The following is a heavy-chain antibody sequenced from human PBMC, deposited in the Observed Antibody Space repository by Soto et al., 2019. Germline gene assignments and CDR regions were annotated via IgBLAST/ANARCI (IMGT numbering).Heavy chain of an antibody. V-gene: IGHV3-21*04. CDR2: ISSGNSYI. CDR3: ATQMDYNILTGYRPFDY. J-gene: IGHJ4*02. CDR1: GLTFSSYE. D-gene: IGHD3-9*01. Sequence: GSLRLSCAASGLTFSSYEMNWVRQAPGKGLEWVSSISSGNSYIYYADSVRGRFTVSRDNAKSSLYLQMNSLRAEDTAVYYCATQMDYNILTGYRPFDYWGQGTLVTVSS.